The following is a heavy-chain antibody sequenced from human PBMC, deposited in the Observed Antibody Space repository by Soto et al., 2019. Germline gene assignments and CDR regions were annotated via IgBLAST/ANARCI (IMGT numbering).Heavy chain of an antibody. J-gene: IGHJ4*02. CDR2: INRSSGTT. Sequence: ASVKGSCKASGYTFNNSYRHWVRQAPGQGPEWMGIINRSSGTTTYAQKFQGRITMTRDTSTSTVYMELSSLTSDDTAIYYCTTLAVPNYWGQGTLVTVSS. V-gene: IGHV1-46*02. CDR1: GYTFNNSY. D-gene: IGHD6-19*01. CDR3: TTLAVPNY.